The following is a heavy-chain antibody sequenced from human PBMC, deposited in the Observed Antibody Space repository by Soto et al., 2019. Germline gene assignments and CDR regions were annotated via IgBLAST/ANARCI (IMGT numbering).Heavy chain of an antibody. D-gene: IGHD3-22*01. V-gene: IGHV4-4*02. CDR2: IYHSGST. CDR1: GGSISSSNW. J-gene: IGHJ5*02. CDR3: AGGSYYDSSGYYGP. Sequence: SETLSLTCAVSGGSISSSNWWSWVLQPPGKGLEWIGEIYHSGSTNYNPSLKSRVTISVVKSKNQFSLKLSSVTAADTAVYYCAGGSYYDSSGYYGPWGQGTLVTVSS.